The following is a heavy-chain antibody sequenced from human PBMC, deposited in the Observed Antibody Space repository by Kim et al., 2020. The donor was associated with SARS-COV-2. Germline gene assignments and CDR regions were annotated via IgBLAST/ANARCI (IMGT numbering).Heavy chain of an antibody. D-gene: IGHD4-17*01. CDR3: ARVEGTLYGDHIDY. J-gene: IGHJ4*02. CDR1: GYTFTSYD. Sequence: ASVKVSCKASGYTFTSYDINWVRQATGQGLEWMGWMNPNSGNTGYAQKFQGRVTMTRNTSISTAYMELSSLRSEDTAVYYCARVEGTLYGDHIDYWGQGTLVTVSS. V-gene: IGHV1-8*01. CDR2: MNPNSGNT.